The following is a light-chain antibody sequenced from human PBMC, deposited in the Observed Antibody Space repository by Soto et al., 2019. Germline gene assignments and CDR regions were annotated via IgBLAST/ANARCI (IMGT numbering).Light chain of an antibody. Sequence: DIQMTQSPTSVSASVGDIVTITCRASQAISTHLAWYQQKPGKAPKLLVYAASSLQSGVPSRFSGSGSGTDFTLTISSLQPEDFATYYCQQANSFPLTFGGGTKVEIK. J-gene: IGKJ4*01. CDR2: AAS. CDR3: QQANSFPLT. V-gene: IGKV1D-12*01. CDR1: QAISTH.